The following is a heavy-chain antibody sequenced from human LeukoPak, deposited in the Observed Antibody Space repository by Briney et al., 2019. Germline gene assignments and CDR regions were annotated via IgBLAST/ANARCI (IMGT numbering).Heavy chain of an antibody. D-gene: IGHD6-19*01. J-gene: IGHJ3*02. CDR2: ISWNSGSI. CDR3: AKNQKYSSGPNEGGAFDI. V-gene: IGHV3-9*01. Sequence: GGSLRLSCAASGFTFDDYAMHWVRQAPGKGLEWVSGISWNSGSIGYADSVKGRFTISRDNAKNSLYLQMNSLRAEDTALYYCAKNQKYSSGPNEGGAFDIWGQGTMVTVSS. CDR1: GFTFDDYA.